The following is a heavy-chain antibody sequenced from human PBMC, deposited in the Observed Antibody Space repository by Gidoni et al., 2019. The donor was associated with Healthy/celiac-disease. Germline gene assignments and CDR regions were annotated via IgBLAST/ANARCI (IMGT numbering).Heavy chain of an antibody. D-gene: IGHD5-18*01. CDR3: ARETVDTAMVAPYNSSFDY. J-gene: IGHJ4*02. V-gene: IGHV6-1*01. Sequence: QVQLQQSGPGLVKPSQTLSLTCSISGDSVPSTSAPWNWIRQSPSRGLEWLGRTYYRSKWYNDYAVSVKSRITINPDTSKNQFSLQLNSVTPEDTAVYYCARETVDTAMVAPYNSSFDYWGQGTLVTVSS. CDR2: TYYRSKWYN. CDR1: GDSVPSTSAP.